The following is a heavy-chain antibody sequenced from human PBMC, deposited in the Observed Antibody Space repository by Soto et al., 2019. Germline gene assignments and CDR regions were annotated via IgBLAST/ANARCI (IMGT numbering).Heavy chain of an antibody. CDR2: IIPIFGTA. CDR3: ARDQIPGYYFDY. Sequence: SVKVSCKASGGTFSSYAISWVRQAPGQGLEWMGGIIPIFGTANYAQKFQGRVTITADESTSTAYMELSSLRSEDTAVYYCARDQIPGYYFDYWGQGTLVTVSS. V-gene: IGHV1-69*13. CDR1: GGTFSSYA. J-gene: IGHJ4*02.